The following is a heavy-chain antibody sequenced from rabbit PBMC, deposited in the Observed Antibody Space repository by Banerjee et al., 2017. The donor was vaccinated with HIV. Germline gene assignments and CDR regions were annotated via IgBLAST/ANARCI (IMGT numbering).Heavy chain of an antibody. D-gene: IGHD4-2*01. CDR1: GIDFSTYYY. V-gene: IGHV1S45*01. Sequence: QEQLKETGGDLVKPGASLTLTCTASGIDFSTYYYMCWVRQAPGKGLEWIACIYTGSSGSTYYASWVNGRFTISKTSSTTVTLQMTSLTAADTATYFSARDAAYAGHGVSNRLDLWGPGTLVTVS. CDR2: IYTGSSGST. J-gene: IGHJ3*01. CDR3: ARDAAYAGHGVSNRLDL.